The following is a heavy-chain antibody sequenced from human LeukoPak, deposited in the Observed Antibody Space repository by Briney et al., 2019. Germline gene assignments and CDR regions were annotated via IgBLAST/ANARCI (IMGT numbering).Heavy chain of an antibody. CDR1: GFTFSSYA. CDR2: ISYDGSNK. D-gene: IGHD4-17*01. Sequence: GGSLRLSCAASGFTFSSYAMHWVRQAPGKGLEWVAVISYDGSNKYYADSVKGRFTISRDNSKNTLYLQMNSLRAEDTAVYYCARDHGDYYDYWGQGTLVTVSS. CDR3: ARDHGDYYDY. J-gene: IGHJ4*02. V-gene: IGHV3-30-3*01.